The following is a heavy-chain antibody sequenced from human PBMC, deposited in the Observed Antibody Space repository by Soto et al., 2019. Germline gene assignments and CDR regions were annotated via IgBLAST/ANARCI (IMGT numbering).Heavy chain of an antibody. Sequence: PGGSLRLSCAASGFTFSSYSMNWVRQAPGKGLEWVSYISSSSSTIYYADSVKGRFTISRDNAKNSLYLQMNSLRDEDTAVYYCASPAPPRAYYDSSGYFDYWGQGTLVTVSS. CDR1: GFTFSSYS. CDR3: ASPAPPRAYYDSSGYFDY. D-gene: IGHD3-22*01. J-gene: IGHJ4*02. CDR2: ISSSSSTI. V-gene: IGHV3-48*02.